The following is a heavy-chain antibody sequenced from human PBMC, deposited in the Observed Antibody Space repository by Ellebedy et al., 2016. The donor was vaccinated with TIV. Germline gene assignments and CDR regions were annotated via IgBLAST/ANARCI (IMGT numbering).Heavy chain of an antibody. Sequence: SLKISXAASGFTFDDYAMHWVRQAPGKGLEWVSGISWNSGSIGYADSVKGRFTISRDNAKNSLYLQMNSLRAEDTALYYCAKDKSYSSGYTPIDYWGQGTLVTVSS. V-gene: IGHV3-9*01. J-gene: IGHJ4*02. CDR3: AKDKSYSSGYTPIDY. CDR1: GFTFDDYA. CDR2: ISWNSGSI. D-gene: IGHD3-22*01.